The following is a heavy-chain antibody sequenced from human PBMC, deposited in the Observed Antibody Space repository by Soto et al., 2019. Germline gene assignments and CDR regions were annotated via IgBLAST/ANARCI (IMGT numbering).Heavy chain of an antibody. J-gene: IGHJ5*02. CDR3: TSVATAVPS. CDR1: NGSRNFYY. CDR2: IYYRGTT. V-gene: IGHV4-59*12. D-gene: IGHD1-26*01. Sequence: QVQLQESGPGLVESSETLSLTCDVSNGSRNFYYWSWIRQPPGKELEWIGNIYYRGTTNYNPSIQGRVTMSIDTSKNQFALMLTAVTSADTAVYYRTSVATAVPSWGRGVLVTVSS.